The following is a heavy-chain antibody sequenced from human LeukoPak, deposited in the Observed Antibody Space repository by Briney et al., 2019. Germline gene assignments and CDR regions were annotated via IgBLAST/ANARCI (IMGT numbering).Heavy chain of an antibody. CDR3: ARSHRSADYLGVFGY. Sequence: SETLSLTCTVSGDSISSDYWSWIRQPAGKGLEWIGRIYSGGSTNYNPSLRSRVSMSVDTSKNQFSLRLSSVTAADTAVYFCARSHRSADYLGVFGYWGQGTLVTVSS. CDR2: IYSGGST. J-gene: IGHJ4*02. V-gene: IGHV4-4*07. D-gene: IGHD3-22*01. CDR1: GDSISSDY.